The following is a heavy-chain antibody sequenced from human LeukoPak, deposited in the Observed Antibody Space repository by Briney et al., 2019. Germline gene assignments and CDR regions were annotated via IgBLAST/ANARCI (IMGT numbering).Heavy chain of an antibody. V-gene: IGHV3-48*01. CDR1: GFTFSSYS. J-gene: IGHJ4*02. CDR2: ISSSSSTI. Sequence: GRSLRLSCAASGFTFSSYSMNWVRQAPGKGLEWVSYISSSSSTIYYADSVKGRFTISRDNAKNSLYLQMNSLRAEDTAVYYCARAPRWLLLTPTFDYWGQGTLVTVSS. D-gene: IGHD5-24*01. CDR3: ARAPRWLLLTPTFDY.